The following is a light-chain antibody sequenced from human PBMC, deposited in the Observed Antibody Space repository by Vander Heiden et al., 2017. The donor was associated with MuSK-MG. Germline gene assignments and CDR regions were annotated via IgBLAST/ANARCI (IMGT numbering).Light chain of an antibody. J-gene: IGLJ2*01. CDR1: IIGGKS. V-gene: IGLV3-21*02. Sequence: YLLTHPPSVPLAPGQTATLTCVRNIIGGKSVHWYPQTPGQAPVLVVNYVSDRPSGIPGRFSGSKSGNTATLTMSRVEAGDEADYPCDVWDSNDHELFGGGTKLTVL. CDR3: DVWDSNDHEL. CDR2: YVS.